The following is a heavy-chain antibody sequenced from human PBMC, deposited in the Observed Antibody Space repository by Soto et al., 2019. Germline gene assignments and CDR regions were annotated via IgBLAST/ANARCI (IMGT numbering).Heavy chain of an antibody. CDR2: IFSSGSTI. D-gene: IGHD1-1*01. V-gene: IGHV3-11*01. Sequence: PWGSLRLSCEASGFTFIDYYIIFIRHAPVKGLEWISFIFSSGSTIHYADSVKGRFTVSRDNAKNSLYLQMNSLRADDTAVYYCARSSNSGLRYFDLWGRGTLVTVSS. CDR1: GFTFIDYY. J-gene: IGHJ2*01. CDR3: ARSSNSGLRYFDL.